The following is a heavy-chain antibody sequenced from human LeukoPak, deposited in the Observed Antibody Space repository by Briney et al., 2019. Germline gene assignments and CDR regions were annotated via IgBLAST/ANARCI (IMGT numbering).Heavy chain of an antibody. D-gene: IGHD4-11*01. CDR2: IYYSGNT. Sequence: SETLSLTCTVSGGSISSSSYYWGWVRQPPGKGLEWIGTIYYSGNTYYNPSLKSRVTMSVDMSKNQFSLMLSSVTAADTAVHYCARHLGNYLDWFDPWGQGTLVTVSS. CDR3: ARHLGNYLDWFDP. V-gene: IGHV4-39*01. CDR1: GGSISSSSYY. J-gene: IGHJ5*02.